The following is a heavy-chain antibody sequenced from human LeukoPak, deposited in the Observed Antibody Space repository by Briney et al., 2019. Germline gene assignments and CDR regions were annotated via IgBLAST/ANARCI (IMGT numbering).Heavy chain of an antibody. Sequence: GGSLRLSCAASGFTFDDYGMSWVRQAPGKGLEWVSGINWNGGSTGYADSVKGRFTISRDNAKNSLYLQMNSLRAEDTALYHRARVFGELDGYYYYMDVWGKGTTVTISS. D-gene: IGHD3-10*02. CDR3: ARVFGELDGYYYYMDV. V-gene: IGHV3-20*01. CDR2: INWNGGST. CDR1: GFTFDDYG. J-gene: IGHJ6*03.